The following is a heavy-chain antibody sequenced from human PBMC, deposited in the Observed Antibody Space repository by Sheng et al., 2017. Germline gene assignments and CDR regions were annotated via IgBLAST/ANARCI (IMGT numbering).Heavy chain of an antibody. CDR3: ARRSRWSSSPGV. V-gene: IGHV4-34*01. CDR2: INHSGST. D-gene: IGHD6-13*01. Sequence: QVQLQQWGAGLLKPSETLSLTCAVYGGSFSGYYWSWIRQPPGKGLEWIGEINHSGSTNYNPSLKSRVTISVDTSKNQFSLKLSSVTAADTAVYYCARRSRWSSSPGVWGQGTLVTVXS. CDR1: GGSFSGYY. J-gene: IGHJ4*02.